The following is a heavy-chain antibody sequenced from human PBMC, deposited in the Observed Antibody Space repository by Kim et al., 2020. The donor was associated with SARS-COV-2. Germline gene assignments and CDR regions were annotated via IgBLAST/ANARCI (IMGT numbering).Heavy chain of an antibody. V-gene: IGHV3-30*18. D-gene: IGHD5-18*01. CDR2: ISYDGSNK. J-gene: IGHJ4*02. CDR1: GFTFSSYG. Sequence: GGSLRLSCAASGFTFSSYGMHWVRQAPGKGLEWVAVISYDGSNKYYADSVKGRFTISRDNSKNTLYLQMNSLRAEDTAVYYCAKDHLGYSPGSFDYWGQGTLVTVSS. CDR3: AKDHLGYSPGSFDY.